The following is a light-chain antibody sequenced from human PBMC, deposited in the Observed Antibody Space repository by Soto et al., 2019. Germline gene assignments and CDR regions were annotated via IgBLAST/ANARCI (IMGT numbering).Light chain of an antibody. CDR1: QSVSSSY. CDR2: GAS. Sequence: EIVLTQSPGTLSLSPGERATLSCRASQSVSSSYLAWYQQKPGQAPRPLIYGASSRATGIPDRFSGSGPGTDFTLTISRLEPEDFAVYYCLQYGSLPYTFGQGTKREIK. V-gene: IGKV3-20*01. J-gene: IGKJ2*01. CDR3: LQYGSLPYT.